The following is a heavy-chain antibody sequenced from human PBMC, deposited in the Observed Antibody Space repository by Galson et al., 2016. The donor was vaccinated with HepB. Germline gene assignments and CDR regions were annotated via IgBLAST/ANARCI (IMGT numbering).Heavy chain of an antibody. V-gene: IGHV3-30-3*01. D-gene: IGHD5-12*01. Sequence: SLRLSCAASGFTFRSYPMHWVRQAPGKGLEWVTVVPHYGNNKYYADSVKGRFTVSRENSKRTVNLHMNSLRPEDTAFYYCARDRGGCSGYGGNYFGMDVGGEGTTGTDS. CDR3: ARDRGGCSGYGGNYFGMDV. J-gene: IGHJ6*02. CDR2: VPHYGNNK. CDR1: GFTFRSYP.